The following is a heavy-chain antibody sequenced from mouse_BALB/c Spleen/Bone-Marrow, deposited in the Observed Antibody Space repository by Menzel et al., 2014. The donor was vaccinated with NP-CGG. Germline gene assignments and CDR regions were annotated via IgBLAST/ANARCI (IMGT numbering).Heavy chain of an antibody. D-gene: IGHD1-1*01. Sequence: QVHLKQSGAELVRPGSSVKISCKASGYAFSSYWMNWVKQRPGQGLEWIGQIYPGDGDTNYNGKFKGKATLTADKSSSTAYMQLSSLTSEDSAVYFCARWITTVVAPYVMDYWGQGTSVTVSS. V-gene: IGHV1-80*01. CDR2: IYPGDGDT. CDR3: ARWITTVVAPYVMDY. CDR1: GYAFSSYW. J-gene: IGHJ4*01.